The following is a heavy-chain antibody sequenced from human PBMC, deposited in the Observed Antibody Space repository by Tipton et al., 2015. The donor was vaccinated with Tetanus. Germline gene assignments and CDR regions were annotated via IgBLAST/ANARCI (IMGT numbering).Heavy chain of an antibody. CDR3: ARWIGVIPVTGNDAFDV. J-gene: IGHJ3*01. V-gene: IGHV4-34*01. Sequence: QLVQSGGGLIQPGGSLRLSCVASGFIVSSHYMSWVRQAPGKGLEWIGEINEGGSTNYNPSLESRVSISVDTSKHRFSLKVNSVIAADTATYYCARWIGVIPVTGNDAFDVWGPGAMVTVSS. CDR2: INEGGST. D-gene: IGHD3-16*01. CDR1: GFIVSSHY.